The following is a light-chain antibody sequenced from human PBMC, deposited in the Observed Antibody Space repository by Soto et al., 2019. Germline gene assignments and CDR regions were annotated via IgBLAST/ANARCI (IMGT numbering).Light chain of an antibody. J-gene: IGKJ2*01. CDR2: AAS. V-gene: IGKV1-39*01. CDR1: QSISSY. Sequence: DIQMTQSPSSLSASVGDRVTITCRASQSISSYLNWFQQKPGKAPKLLIYAASSLQSGVPSRFSGSGSETDCTLTISSLQPEDFATYYCQQSYRTPYTFGQGTKLEIK. CDR3: QQSYRTPYT.